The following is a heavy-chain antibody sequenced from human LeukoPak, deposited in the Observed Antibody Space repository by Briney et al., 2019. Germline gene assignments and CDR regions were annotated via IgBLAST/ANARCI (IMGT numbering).Heavy chain of an antibody. J-gene: IGHJ3*02. CDR3: ARGLFYYDSTAFDI. Sequence: ASVSVSCTASGYTFTSYDINWVRQATGQGLEWMGWMNPNSGNTGYSQKFQGRVTMTRNTSISTAYMELSSLRSEDTAVYYCARGLFYYDSTAFDIWGQGTMVTVSS. CDR2: MNPNSGNT. V-gene: IGHV1-8*01. D-gene: IGHD3-22*01. CDR1: GYTFTSYD.